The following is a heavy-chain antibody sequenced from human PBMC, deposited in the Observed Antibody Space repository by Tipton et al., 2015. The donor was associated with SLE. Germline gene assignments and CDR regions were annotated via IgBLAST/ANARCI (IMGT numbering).Heavy chain of an antibody. V-gene: IGHV4-39*07. Sequence: TLSLTCTVSGGSISSGSYYWGWIRQPPGKGLEWIGSIYYSGSTYYNPSLKSRLTISVDTSKNQFSLRLKTVTAADTAVYYCARGSRVEEELDYWGQGTLVTVSS. CDR1: GGSISSGSYY. J-gene: IGHJ4*02. D-gene: IGHD1-26*01. CDR3: ARGSRVEEELDY. CDR2: IYYSGST.